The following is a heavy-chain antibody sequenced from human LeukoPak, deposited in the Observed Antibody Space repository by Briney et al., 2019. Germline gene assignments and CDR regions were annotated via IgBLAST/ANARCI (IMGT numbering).Heavy chain of an antibody. D-gene: IGHD6-25*01. CDR3: AGGNTWPGLSY. CDR1: GFTVSGNY. J-gene: IGHJ4*02. V-gene: IGHV3-53*01. CDR2: IYTAGST. Sequence: GGSLRLSCAAPGFTVSGNYMSWVRQAPGKGQEWVSVIYTAGSTYNADSVKGRFTISRDKSKNTLYLQMNTLRAEDTAVYFCAGGNTWPGLSYWGQGTLLTVSS.